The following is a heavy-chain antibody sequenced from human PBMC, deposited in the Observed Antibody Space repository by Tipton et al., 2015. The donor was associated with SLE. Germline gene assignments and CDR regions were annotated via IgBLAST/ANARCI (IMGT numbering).Heavy chain of an antibody. D-gene: IGHD6-19*01. CDR3: ARDKAVAGLGDY. Sequence: QLVQSGGGLVKPGGSLRLSCAASGFTFSDYYMSWIRQAPGKGLEWVSSISSSSSYIYYADSVKGRSTISRDNAKNSLYLQMNSLRAEDTAVYYCARDKAVAGLGDYWGQGTLVTVSS. CDR2: ISSSSSYI. J-gene: IGHJ4*02. CDR1: GFTFSDYY. V-gene: IGHV3-11*06.